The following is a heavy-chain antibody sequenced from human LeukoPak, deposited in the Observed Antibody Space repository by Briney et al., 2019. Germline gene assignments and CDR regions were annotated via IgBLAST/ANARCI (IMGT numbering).Heavy chain of an antibody. CDR2: IKQDGSEI. D-gene: IGHD2-15*01. CDR3: ARDKEGTPSFNTDTRLDH. Sequence: GGSLRLSCAVSGFTFSNYWMSWVRQAPGKGPEWVANIKQDGSEIYYVDSVKGRFTISRDNAKNSLYLQMNSLRAEDTAVYYCARDKEGTPSFNTDTRLDHWGQGTLVTVSS. J-gene: IGHJ4*02. V-gene: IGHV3-7*01. CDR1: GFTFSNYW.